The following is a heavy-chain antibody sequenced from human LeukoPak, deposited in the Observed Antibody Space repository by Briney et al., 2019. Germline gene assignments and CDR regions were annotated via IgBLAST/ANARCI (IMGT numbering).Heavy chain of an antibody. CDR2: ISSNGGST. Sequence: GGSLTLSCAASGFTFSDYWMHWVRQAPGKGLEYVSAISSNGGSTYYANSVKGRFTISRDNSKNTLYLQMGSLRAEDMAVYYCARAYGGLYDYWGQGTLVTVSS. CDR1: GFTFSDYW. D-gene: IGHD5-12*01. V-gene: IGHV3-64*01. CDR3: ARAYGGLYDY. J-gene: IGHJ4*02.